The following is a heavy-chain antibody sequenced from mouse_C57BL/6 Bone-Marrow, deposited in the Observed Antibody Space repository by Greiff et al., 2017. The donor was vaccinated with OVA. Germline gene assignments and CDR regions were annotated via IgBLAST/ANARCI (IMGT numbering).Heavy chain of an antibody. CDR3: AIYRGRENYAMDY. CDR1: GYTFTSYW. D-gene: IGHD2-14*01. J-gene: IGHJ4*01. V-gene: IGHV1-74*01. Sequence: QVHVKQPGAELVKPGASVKVSCKASGYTFTSYWMHWVKQRPGQGLEWIGRIHPSDSDTNYNQKFKGKATLTVDKSSSTAYMQLSSLTSEDSAVYYCAIYRGRENYAMDYWGQGTSVTVSS. CDR2: IHPSDSDT.